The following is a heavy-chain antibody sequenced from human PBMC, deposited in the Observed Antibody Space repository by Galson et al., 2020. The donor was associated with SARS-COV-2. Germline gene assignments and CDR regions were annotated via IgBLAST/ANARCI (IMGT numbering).Heavy chain of an antibody. V-gene: IGHV4-59*01. CDR3: AREVEGYCSSTNCYANAFEI. D-gene: IGHD2-2*01. J-gene: IGHJ3*02. CDR2: IYYSGTT. CDR1: GGSISGYY. Sequence: SATLSLTCTVSGGSISGYYWSWIRQPPGKGLEWLGNIYYSGTTNYNPSLKSRVTISLDTSKNHFSLKLSSVTAADTAMYYCAREVEGYCSSTNCYANAFEIWGQGTMVIVSS.